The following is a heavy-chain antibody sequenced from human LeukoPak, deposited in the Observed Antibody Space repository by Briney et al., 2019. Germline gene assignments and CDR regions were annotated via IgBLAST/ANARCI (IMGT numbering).Heavy chain of an antibody. CDR3: ARLGSSSWYDMDV. CDR1: GYSFTSSW. CDR2: IYPGDSDT. D-gene: IGHD6-13*01. V-gene: IGHV5-51*01. J-gene: IGHJ6*02. Sequence: GESLKISCKGSGYSFTSSWVGWVRQMPGKGLEWMGIIYPGDSDTRYSPSFQGQVTISADKSISTAYLQWSSLKASDTAMYYCARLGSSSWYDMDVWGQGTTVTVSS.